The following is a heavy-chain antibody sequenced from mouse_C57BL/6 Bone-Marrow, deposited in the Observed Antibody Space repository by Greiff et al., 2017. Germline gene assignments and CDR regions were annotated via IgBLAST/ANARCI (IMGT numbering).Heavy chain of an antibody. CDR3: TTIYYYGLDY. CDR1: GFSIKDDY. CDR2: IDPENGDT. Sequence: EVQLQQSGAELVRPGASVKLSCTASGFSIKDDYMHWVKQRPEQGLEWIGWIDPENGDTEYASKFQGKATITADTSSNTAYLQLSSLTSEDTAVYYCTTIYYYGLDYWGQGTTLTVSS. D-gene: IGHD1-1*01. J-gene: IGHJ2*01. V-gene: IGHV14-4*01.